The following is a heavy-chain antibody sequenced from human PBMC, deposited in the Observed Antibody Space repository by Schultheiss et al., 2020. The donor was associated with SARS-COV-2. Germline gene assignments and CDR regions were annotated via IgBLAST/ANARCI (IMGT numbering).Heavy chain of an antibody. CDR3: ARNIVVVSSGGDYYYYYYMDV. CDR2: IYTSGST. Sequence: ESLKISCTVSGGSISSYYWSWIRQPAGKGLEWIGRIYTSGSTNYNPSLKSRVTMSVDTSKNQFSLKLSSVTAADTAVYYCARNIVVVSSGGDYYYYYYMDVWGKGTTVTVSS. J-gene: IGHJ6*03. CDR1: GGSISSYY. D-gene: IGHD2-2*01. V-gene: IGHV4-4*07.